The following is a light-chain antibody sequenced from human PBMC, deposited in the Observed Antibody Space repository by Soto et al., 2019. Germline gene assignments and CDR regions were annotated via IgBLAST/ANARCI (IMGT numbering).Light chain of an antibody. CDR2: GAS. CDR3: QQYGSSRWT. Sequence: EIVLTQSPGTLSLSPGERATLSCRASQSVSSSYLAWYQKRPGRAPRLLIYGASSRATGIPDRFSGSGSGTDFTLTISRLEPEDFAVYYCQQYGSSRWTFGQGTKVDI. V-gene: IGKV3-20*01. CDR1: QSVSSSY. J-gene: IGKJ1*01.